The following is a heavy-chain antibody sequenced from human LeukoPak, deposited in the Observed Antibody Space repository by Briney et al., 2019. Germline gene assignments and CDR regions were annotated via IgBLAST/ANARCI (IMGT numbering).Heavy chain of an antibody. V-gene: IGHV3-23*01. CDR2: IGGSDGVT. J-gene: IGHJ4*02. CDR3: AKRHLTAGVVDY. CDR1: GFTFSNYV. Sequence: PGGSLRLSCAASGFTFSNYVMSWVRQAPGKGLEWVSVIGGSDGVTYYADSVKGRFSISRDNSKNTVYLQMNGLRAEDTALYYCAKRHLTAGVVDYRGQGTLVTVSS. D-gene: IGHD6-13*01.